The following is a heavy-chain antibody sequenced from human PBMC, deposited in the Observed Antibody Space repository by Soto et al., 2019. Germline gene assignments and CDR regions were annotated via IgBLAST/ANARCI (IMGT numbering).Heavy chain of an antibody. CDR3: ARGRNYYYDSSGYDY. CDR1: GFTFSSYW. J-gene: IGHJ4*02. D-gene: IGHD3-22*01. Sequence: GSLRLSCAASGFTFSSYWMSWVRQAPGKGLEWVANIKQDGSEKYYVDSVKGRFTISRDNAKNSLYLQMNSLRAEGTAVYYCARGRNYYYDSSGYDYWGQGTLVTVSS. V-gene: IGHV3-7*03. CDR2: IKQDGSEK.